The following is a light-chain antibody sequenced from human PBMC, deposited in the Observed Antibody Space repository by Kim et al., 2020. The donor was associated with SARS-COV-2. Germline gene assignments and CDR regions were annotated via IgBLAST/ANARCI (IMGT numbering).Light chain of an antibody. V-gene: IGKV3-15*01. Sequence: EIVLTQSPATLSMSPGERATLSCRASQSVGRNLAWYQQKPGQAPRLLVYGSSTPTGIPVRFSGSGSGTDFSLTNSSLQSEDFAVFYCQQYELSSGQLTFGGGTKLEI. CDR3: QQYELSSGQLT. CDR2: GSS. CDR1: QSVGRN. J-gene: IGKJ4*01.